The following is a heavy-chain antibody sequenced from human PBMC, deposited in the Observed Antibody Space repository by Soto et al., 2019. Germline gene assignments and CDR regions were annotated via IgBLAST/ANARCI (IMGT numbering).Heavy chain of an antibody. D-gene: IGHD6-19*01. V-gene: IGHV1-3*01. CDR3: ARGVRGSGWYGRTEYFQH. J-gene: IGHJ1*01. Sequence: QVQLVQSGAEVKKPGASVKVSCKASGYTFTSYAMHWVRQAPGQRLEWMGWINAGNGNTKYSQKFQGRVTITRDTSASTAYMELSSLRSEDTAVYYCARGVRGSGWYGRTEYFQHWGQGTLVTVSS. CDR1: GYTFTSYA. CDR2: INAGNGNT.